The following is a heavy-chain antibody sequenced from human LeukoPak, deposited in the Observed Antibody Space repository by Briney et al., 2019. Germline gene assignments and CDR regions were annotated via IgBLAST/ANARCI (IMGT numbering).Heavy chain of an antibody. Sequence: PGGSLRLSCTASGFTFRDYYVTWIRQAPGKGLEWVSSISSSSSYIYYADSVKGRFTISRDNSKNTLYLQMNSLRAEDTAVYYCARASDYWGQGTLVTVSS. J-gene: IGHJ4*02. V-gene: IGHV3-11*05. CDR2: ISSSSSYI. CDR3: ARASDY. CDR1: GFTFRDYY.